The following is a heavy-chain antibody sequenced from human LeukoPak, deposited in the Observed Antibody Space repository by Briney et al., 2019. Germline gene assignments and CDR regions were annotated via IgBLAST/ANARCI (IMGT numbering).Heavy chain of an antibody. Sequence: ASVKVSCKASGYTFTSYYMHWVRQAPGQGLEWMGIINPSGGSTSYAQKFQGRVTMTRDMSTSTVYMELSSLRSEDTAVHYCARSGYCSGGSCYSRGNYFDYWGQGILVAVSS. J-gene: IGHJ4*02. CDR1: GYTFTSYY. CDR2: INPSGGST. V-gene: IGHV1-46*01. CDR3: ARSGYCSGGSCYSRGNYFDY. D-gene: IGHD2-15*01.